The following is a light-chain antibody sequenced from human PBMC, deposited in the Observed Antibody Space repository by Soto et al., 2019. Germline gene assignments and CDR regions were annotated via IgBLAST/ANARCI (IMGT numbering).Light chain of an antibody. CDR2: RNN. J-gene: IGLJ3*02. CDR1: SSNIEKNY. Sequence: QLVLTQPPSAFGTPGQRVTISCSGSSSNIEKNYVYWYQQLPGTAPKLLIYRNNQRPSGVPDRFSGSKSGTSASLAISGLRSVDEADYYCAAWDDSLSVLFGGGTKLTVL. CDR3: AAWDDSLSVL. V-gene: IGLV1-47*01.